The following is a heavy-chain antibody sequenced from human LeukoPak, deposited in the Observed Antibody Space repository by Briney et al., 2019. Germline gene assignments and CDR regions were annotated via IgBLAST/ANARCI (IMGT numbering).Heavy chain of an antibody. D-gene: IGHD3-22*01. V-gene: IGHV3-23*01. CDR2: ISGSGGST. J-gene: IGHJ4*02. CDR1: GFTFSSYS. Sequence: SGGSLRLSCAASGFTFSSYSMSWVRQAPGKGLEWVSAISGSGGSTYYADSVKGRFTISRDNSKNTLYLQMNSLRAEDTAVYYCAKEDYYDSSGYYSGSDFDYWGQGTLVTVSS. CDR3: AKEDYYDSSGYYSGSDFDY.